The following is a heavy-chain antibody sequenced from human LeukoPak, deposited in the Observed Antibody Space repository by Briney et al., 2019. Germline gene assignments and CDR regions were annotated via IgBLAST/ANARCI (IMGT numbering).Heavy chain of an antibody. V-gene: IGHV1-8*01. D-gene: IGHD3-3*01. CDR2: MNPNSGNT. CDR1: GYTFTSYD. Sequence: ASMKVSCKASGYTFTSYDINWVRQATGQGLEWMGWMNPNSGNTGYAQKFQGRVTMTRNTSISTAYMELSSLRSEDTAVYYCARETYYDFWSGYNYYYYMDVWGKGTTVTVSS. J-gene: IGHJ6*03. CDR3: ARETYYDFWSGYNYYYYMDV.